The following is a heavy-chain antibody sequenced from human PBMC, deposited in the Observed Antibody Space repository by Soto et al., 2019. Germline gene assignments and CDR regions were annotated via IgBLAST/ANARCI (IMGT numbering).Heavy chain of an antibody. V-gene: IGHV4-34*01. CDR1: GGSFSGYY. CDR2: INHSGST. CDR3: ARGRSFRGPTGYYYGMDV. Sequence: SETLSLTCAVYGGSFSGYYWSWIRQPPGKGLEWIGEINHSGSTNYNPSLKSRVTISVDTSKNQFSLKLSSVTAADTAVYYCARGRSFRGPTGYYYGMDVWGQGTTVTVSS. D-gene: IGHD5-12*01. J-gene: IGHJ6*02.